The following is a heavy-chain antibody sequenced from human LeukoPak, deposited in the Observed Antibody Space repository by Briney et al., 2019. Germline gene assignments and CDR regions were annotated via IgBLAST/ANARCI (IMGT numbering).Heavy chain of an antibody. D-gene: IGHD5-12*01. V-gene: IGHV4-30-4*08. CDR1: GGSISTYY. J-gene: IGHJ4*02. CDR3: ARAAGSGYDPRGPFDY. Sequence: PSETLSLTCIVSGGSISTYYWNWIRQAPGKGLEWIGNIYYSGSTYHNPSLKSRVIILVDTSKNHFSLKLSSVTAADTAVYYCARAAGSGYDPRGPFDYWGQGTLVTVSS. CDR2: IYYSGST.